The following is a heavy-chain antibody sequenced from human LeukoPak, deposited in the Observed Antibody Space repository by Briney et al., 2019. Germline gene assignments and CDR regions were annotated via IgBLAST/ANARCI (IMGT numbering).Heavy chain of an antibody. V-gene: IGHV3-74*01. D-gene: IGHD2-2*02. J-gene: IGHJ5*02. Sequence: GGSLRLSCAASGFTFSSYWMHWVRQAPGKRLVWVSRINSDGSSTSYADSVKGRFTISRDNAKNTLYLQMNSLRAEDTAVNYCARDGSGYCSSASCYTSWFDPWGQGTLVTVSS. CDR1: GFTFSSYW. CDR3: ARDGSGYCSSASCYTSWFDP. CDR2: INSDGSST.